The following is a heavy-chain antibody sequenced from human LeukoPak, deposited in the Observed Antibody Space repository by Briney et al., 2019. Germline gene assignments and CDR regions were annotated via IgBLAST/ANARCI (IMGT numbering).Heavy chain of an antibody. V-gene: IGHV1-46*01. CDR1: GYTFTSYY. J-gene: IGHJ4*02. CDR3: ARYNMIGSNYYGSGSYFDY. Sequence: ASVKVSCKASGYTFTSYYMHWVRHAPGQGLEWMGIINPSGGSTSYAQKFQGRVTMTGDTSTSTVYMELSSLRSEDTAVYYCARYNMIGSNYYGSGSYFDYWGQGTLVTVSS. D-gene: IGHD3-10*01. CDR2: INPSGGST.